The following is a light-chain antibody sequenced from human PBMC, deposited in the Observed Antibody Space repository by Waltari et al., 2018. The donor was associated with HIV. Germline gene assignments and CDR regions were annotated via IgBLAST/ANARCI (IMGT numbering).Light chain of an antibody. Sequence: QSALTQPHPVAGTPGQSRTIAAPVTSSDLENCVSWYQQHPGKAPKVIIYDVNKRPSGVPDRFSGSKSGNTASLTISGLQAEDEADYYCCSHAGNLIFVLGTGTKVTVL. V-gene: IGLV2-11*01. J-gene: IGLJ1*01. CDR3: CSHAGNLIFV. CDR2: DVN. CDR1: SSDLENC.